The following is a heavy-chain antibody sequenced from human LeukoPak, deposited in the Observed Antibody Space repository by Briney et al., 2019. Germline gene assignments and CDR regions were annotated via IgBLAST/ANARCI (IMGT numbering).Heavy chain of an antibody. CDR1: GFTFSSYS. J-gene: IGHJ4*02. CDR2: ISSSSSYI. D-gene: IGHD3-22*01. V-gene: IGHV3-21*04. Sequence: GGSLRLSCAASGFTFSSYSMNWVRQAPGKGLEWVSSISSSSSYIYYADSVKGRFTISRDNSKNTLYLQMNSLRAEDTAVYYCASASRGVYFDSSGYSDYWGQGTLVTVSS. CDR3: ASASRGVYFDSSGYSDY.